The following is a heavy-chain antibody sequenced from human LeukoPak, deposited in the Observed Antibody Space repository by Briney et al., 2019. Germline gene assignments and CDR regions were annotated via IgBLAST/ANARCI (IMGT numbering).Heavy chain of an antibody. J-gene: IGHJ3*02. D-gene: IGHD4-17*01. CDR2: ISAYNGNT. V-gene: IGHV1-18*01. Sequence: ASVKVSCKASGYTFTSYGISWVRQAPGQGLEWMGWISAYNGNTNYAQKFQGRVTITADKSTSTAYMELSSLRSEDTAVYYCASAGGTTVTTGAFDIWGQGTMVTVSS. CDR3: ASAGGTTVTTGAFDI. CDR1: GYTFTSYG.